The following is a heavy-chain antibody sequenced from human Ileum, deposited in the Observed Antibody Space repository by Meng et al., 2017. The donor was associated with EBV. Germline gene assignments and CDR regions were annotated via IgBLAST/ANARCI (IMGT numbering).Heavy chain of an antibody. D-gene: IGHD3-22*01. CDR1: CCSISSSNW. CDR3: ARNVPDTNAYYD. V-gene: IGHV4-28*01. CDR2: IYYSGST. Sequence: HVQLQEPGPGLVKPSDTLSLTCAVSCCSISSSNWGCWIRQPPGKGLECIGYIYYSGSTSYNPSLKSRVTMSVDTSKNQFSLNLNSVTAVDTAVYYCARNVPDTNAYYDWGQGTLVTVSS. J-gene: IGHJ4*02.